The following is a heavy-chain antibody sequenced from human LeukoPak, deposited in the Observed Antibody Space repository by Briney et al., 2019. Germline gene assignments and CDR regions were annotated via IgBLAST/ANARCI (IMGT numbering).Heavy chain of an antibody. D-gene: IGHD6-6*01. CDR3: ARDLYSSSSLDY. Sequence: SETLSLTCTVSGYSISSGYYWGWIRQPPGKGLEWIGSIYHSGSTYYNPSLKSRVTISVDTSKNQFSLKLSSVTAADTAVYYCARDLYSSSSLDYWGQGTLVTVSS. V-gene: IGHV4-38-2*02. J-gene: IGHJ4*02. CDR2: IYHSGST. CDR1: GYSISSGYY.